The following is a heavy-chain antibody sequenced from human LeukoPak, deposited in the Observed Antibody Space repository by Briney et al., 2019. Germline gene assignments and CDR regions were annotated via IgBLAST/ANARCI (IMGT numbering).Heavy chain of an antibody. V-gene: IGHV1-2*02. J-gene: IGHJ4*02. CDR1: GYSFTGYY. D-gene: IGHD5-18*01. CDR3: ASTEGYSYGRIDY. CDR2: ISPNSGGT. Sequence: ASVKVSCKASGYSFTGYYMHWVRQAPGQGLEWMGWISPNSGGTNYAQKFQGRVTMTRDTSISTACMELSRLRSDDTAIYYCASTEGYSYGRIDYWGQGTLVTVSS.